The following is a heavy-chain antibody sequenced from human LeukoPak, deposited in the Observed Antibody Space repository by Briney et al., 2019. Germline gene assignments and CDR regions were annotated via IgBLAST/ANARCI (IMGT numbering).Heavy chain of an antibody. V-gene: IGHV4-39*07. CDR2: MYYRGNT. CDR3: ARLYGNYQNYFDY. J-gene: IGHJ4*02. D-gene: IGHD1-7*01. Sequence: SETLSLTCTVFGGSISTITYYWGWIRQPPGKGLEWVGHMYYRGNTFYNPSLKSRVTISVDTSKNQFSQKLRSVTAADTAVYYCARLYGNYQNYFDYWGQGTLVTVSS. CDR1: GGSISTITYY.